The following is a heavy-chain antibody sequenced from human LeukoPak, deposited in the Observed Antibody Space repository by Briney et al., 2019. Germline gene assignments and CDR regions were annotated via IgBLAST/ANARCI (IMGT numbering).Heavy chain of an antibody. D-gene: IGHD3-10*01. V-gene: IGHV4-34*01. CDR2: INHSGST. J-gene: IGHJ4*02. CDR3: ARHAYGSGSYSFSDY. CDR1: GGSFSGYY. Sequence: SETLSLTCAVDGGSFSGYYWSWIRQPPGKGLEWIGEINHSGSTNYNPSLKSRVTISVDTSKNQFSLKLSSVTAADTAVYYCARHAYGSGSYSFSDYWGQGTLVTVSS.